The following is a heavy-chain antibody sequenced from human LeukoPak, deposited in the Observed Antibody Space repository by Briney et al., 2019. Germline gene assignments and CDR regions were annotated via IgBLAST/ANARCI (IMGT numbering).Heavy chain of an antibody. CDR3: ARDQKGTLLYSYFYAMDV. CDR1: GFIFSRYT. J-gene: IGHJ6*02. V-gene: IGHV3-21*01. D-gene: IGHD1-1*01. CDR2: ISSTRTYI. Sequence: PGGSLRLSCAASGFIFSRYTMNWVPQAPGRGLEWVSSISSTRTYIYYADSVKGRYTVSRDNAKKSLYLQMNSLRAEDSAVYYCARDQKGTLLYSYFYAMDVWGQGTTVTVSS.